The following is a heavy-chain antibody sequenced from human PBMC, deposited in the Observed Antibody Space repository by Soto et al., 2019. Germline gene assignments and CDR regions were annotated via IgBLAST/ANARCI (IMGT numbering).Heavy chain of an antibody. Sequence: ASVKVSCKASGYTFTGYYMHWVRQAPGQGLEWMGWINPNSGGTNYAQKFQGWVTMTRDTSISTAYMELSRLRSDETAVYYCARGGVYYYDSSGYPNGGAFDIWGQGTLVTVSS. CDR2: INPNSGGT. V-gene: IGHV1-2*04. J-gene: IGHJ3*02. D-gene: IGHD3-22*01. CDR3: ARGGVYYYDSSGYPNGGAFDI. CDR1: GYTFTGYY.